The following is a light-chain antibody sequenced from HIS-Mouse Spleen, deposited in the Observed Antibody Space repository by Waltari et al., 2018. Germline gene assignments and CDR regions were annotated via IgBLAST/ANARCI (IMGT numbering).Light chain of an antibody. CDR1: QSVSSSY. Sequence: EIVLTQSPGPLSLSPGERAPLSCRASQSVSSSYLAWYQQKPGQAPRLLIYGASSRATGIPDRFSGSGSGTDFTLTISRLEPEDFAVYYCQQYGSSPLTFGGGTKVEIK. J-gene: IGKJ4*01. CDR3: QQYGSSPLT. CDR2: GAS. V-gene: IGKV3-20*01.